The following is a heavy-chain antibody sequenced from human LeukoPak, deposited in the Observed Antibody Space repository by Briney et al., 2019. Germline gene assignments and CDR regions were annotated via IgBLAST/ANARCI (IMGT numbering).Heavy chain of an antibody. J-gene: IGHJ4*02. V-gene: IGHV1-2*02. Sequence: ASVKVSCKTSGYTFIGYYLHWVRQAPGQGLEWMGWIDPRNGATNYAQRLQGKVTMTRDTSISTAYMELSRLRSDDTAVYYCARDVRGSLDHWGQGTLVTVSS. CDR2: IDPRNGAT. CDR3: ARDVRGSLDH. CDR1: GYTFIGYY.